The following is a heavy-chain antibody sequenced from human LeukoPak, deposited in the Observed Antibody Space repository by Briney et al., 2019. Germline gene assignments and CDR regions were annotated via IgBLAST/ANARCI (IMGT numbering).Heavy chain of an antibody. V-gene: IGHV3-33*06. J-gene: IGHJ4*02. CDR1: GFTFSSYG. Sequence: GGSLRLSCAAPGFTFSSYGMHGVRQPPGKGLEGGAVIGYDGSNKYYADSVKGRFTISRDNSKNTLYLQMNSLRAEDTAVYYCAKVMRYDFWSGGRTFDYWGQGTLVTVSS. CDR3: AKVMRYDFWSGGRTFDY. D-gene: IGHD3-3*01. CDR2: IGYDGSNK.